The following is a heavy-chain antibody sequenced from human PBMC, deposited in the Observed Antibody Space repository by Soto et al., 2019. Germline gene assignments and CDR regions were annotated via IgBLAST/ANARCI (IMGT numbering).Heavy chain of an antibody. CDR1: GFTFDDYA. CDR3: AKDRRYSYGYDGMDV. J-gene: IGHJ6*02. V-gene: IGHV3-9*01. D-gene: IGHD5-18*01. Sequence: EVPLVESGGGLVQPGRSLRLSCAASGFTFDDYAMHWGRQAPGKGLEWVSGISWNSGSIGYADSVKGRFTISRDNAKNSLYLQMNSLRAEDTVLYYCAKDRRYSYGYDGMDVWGQGTTVTVSS. CDR2: ISWNSGSI.